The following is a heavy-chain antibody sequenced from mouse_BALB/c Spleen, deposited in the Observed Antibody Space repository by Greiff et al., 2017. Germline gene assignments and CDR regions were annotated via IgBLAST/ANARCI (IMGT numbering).Heavy chain of an antibody. D-gene: IGHD2-4*01. Sequence: EVHLVESGPELVKPGASVKMSCKASGYTFTSYVMHWVKQKPGQGLEGIGYSKSYNDGNKYTEKFKGKVTLTSDKSSSTAYMELSSLTSEDSAVYYCARALVSSTMTPWFAYSVQLPLVTVS. V-gene: IGHV1-14*01. CDR1: GYTFTSYV. CDR3: ARALVSSTMTPWFAY. CDR2: SKSYNDGN. J-gene: IGHJ3*01.